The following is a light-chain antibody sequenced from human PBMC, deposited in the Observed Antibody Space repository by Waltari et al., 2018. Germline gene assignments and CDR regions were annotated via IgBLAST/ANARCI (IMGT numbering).Light chain of an antibody. CDR2: AAS. Sequence: DIQMTQSPSSLSASVGYRVTITCRASQSISSYLNWYQQKPGKAPKLLIYAASSLPSGVPSRFSGSGSGTDFTLTISSLQPEDFATYYCQQSYSTPLTFGGGTKVEIK. CDR1: QSISSY. J-gene: IGKJ4*01. CDR3: QQSYSTPLT. V-gene: IGKV1-39*01.